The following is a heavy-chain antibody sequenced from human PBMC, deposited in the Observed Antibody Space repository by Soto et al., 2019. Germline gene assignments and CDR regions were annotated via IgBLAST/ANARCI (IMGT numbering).Heavy chain of an antibody. Sequence: SETLSLICAVSGGSISSSNWWSWVRQPPGKGLEWIGEIYHSGSTNYNPSLKSRVTISVDKSKNQFSLKLSSVTAADTAVYYCARLYMIRGVMDWFDPWGQGTLVTVSS. CDR3: ARLYMIRGVMDWFDP. CDR2: IYHSGST. V-gene: IGHV4-4*02. D-gene: IGHD3-10*01. J-gene: IGHJ5*02. CDR1: GGSISSSNW.